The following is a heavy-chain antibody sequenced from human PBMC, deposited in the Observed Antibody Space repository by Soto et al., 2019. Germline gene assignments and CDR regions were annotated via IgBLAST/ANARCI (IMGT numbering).Heavy chain of an antibody. J-gene: IGHJ4*02. CDR2: ISAGNGNT. D-gene: IGHD3-3*01. V-gene: IGHV1-3*01. CDR3: ARVSMAPHTAILYYDS. CDR1: GYTFASYT. Sequence: QVQLVQSGAEVKKPGASVKVSCKASGYTFASYTLHWVRQAPGQRFEWLGWISAGNGNTKSSQKFQDRVTFDRNTSASTVSMEPTSLRSEDTAIYYCARVSMAPHTAILYYDSWGQGSLVTVSS.